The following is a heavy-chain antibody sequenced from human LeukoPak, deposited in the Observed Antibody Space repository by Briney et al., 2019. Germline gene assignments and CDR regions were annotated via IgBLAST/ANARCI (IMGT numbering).Heavy chain of an antibody. J-gene: IGHJ3*02. CDR1: GFKFDAYP. D-gene: IGHD3-16*01. V-gene: IGHV3-23*01. Sequence: GGSLRLSCAASGFKFDAYPMSWVRHAPGKGLEWVSSVSDSGGSTHYAESVRGRFSLSRDNFEKTLHLQMNRLRAEDTAVYYCAKGKINHDGAFDIWGQGTRVIVAS. CDR2: VSDSGGST. CDR3: AKGKINHDGAFDI.